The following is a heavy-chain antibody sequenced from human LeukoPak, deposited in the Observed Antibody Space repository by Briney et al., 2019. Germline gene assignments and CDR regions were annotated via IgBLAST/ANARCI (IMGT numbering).Heavy chain of an antibody. V-gene: IGHV1-2*02. CDR3: ARVMAAATGTIYYYYYMDV. J-gene: IGHJ6*03. D-gene: IGHD6-13*01. CDR2: INPNSGGT. CDR1: GYTFTGYY. Sequence: ASVKVSCKASGYTFTGYYMHWVRQAPGQGLEWMGWINPNSGGTNYAQKFQGRFTMTRDTSISTAYMELSRLRSDDTAVYYCARVMAAATGTIYYYYYMDVWGKGTTVTVSS.